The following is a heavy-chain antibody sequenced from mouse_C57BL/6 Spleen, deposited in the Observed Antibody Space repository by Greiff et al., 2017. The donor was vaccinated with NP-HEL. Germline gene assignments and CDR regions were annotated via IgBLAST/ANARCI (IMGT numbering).Heavy chain of an antibody. Sequence: QVQLQQSGTELVKPGASVKLSCKASGYTFTSYWMHWVKQRPGQGLEWIGNINPSNGGTNYNEKFKSKATLTVDKSSSTAYMQLSSLTSEDSAVYYCARGTGTRYYFDYWGQGTTLTVSS. D-gene: IGHD4-1*01. CDR3: ARGTGTRYYFDY. CDR2: INPSNGGT. CDR1: GYTFTSYW. J-gene: IGHJ2*01. V-gene: IGHV1-53*01.